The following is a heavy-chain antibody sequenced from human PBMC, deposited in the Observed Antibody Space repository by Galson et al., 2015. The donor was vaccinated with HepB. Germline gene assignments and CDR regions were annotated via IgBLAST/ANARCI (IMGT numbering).Heavy chain of an antibody. J-gene: IGHJ5*02. D-gene: IGHD3-16*01. V-gene: IGHV3-23*01. CDR3: VKEGSWFGGDWFDP. CDR1: GFTFNSHA. CDR2: INGRGSTR. Sequence: SLRLSCAASGFTFNSHAMAWIRQAPGKGLEWVSGINGRGSTRSYSDAVKGRFSISRDNSKDTVFLQMDNLRAEDTAVYYCVKEGSWFGGDWFDPWGQGALVTVS.